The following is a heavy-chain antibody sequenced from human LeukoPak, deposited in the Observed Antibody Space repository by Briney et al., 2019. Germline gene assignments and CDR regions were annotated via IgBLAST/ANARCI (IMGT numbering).Heavy chain of an antibody. CDR3: ARPARLMKGVVEVTALDD. CDR2: LSSSGSAF. D-gene: IGHD3-3*01. Sequence: GGSLRLSCAASGFTFRSYEMNWVRQAPGKGLEWIAYLSSSGSAFSYADSVKGRFTIARDNAKNSVYLEMNSLRADDTAVYYCARPARLMKGVVEVTALDDWGQGTLVTVSS. CDR1: GFTFRSYE. J-gene: IGHJ4*02. V-gene: IGHV3-48*03.